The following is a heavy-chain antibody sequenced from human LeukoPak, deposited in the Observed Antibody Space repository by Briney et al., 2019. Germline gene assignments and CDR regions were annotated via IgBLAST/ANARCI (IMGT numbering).Heavy chain of an antibody. CDR2: ISYDGSNK. J-gene: IGHJ3*02. CDR3: AKGIAAAGFDAFDI. V-gene: IGHV3-30*18. D-gene: IGHD6-13*01. CDR1: GFTFNSYG. Sequence: GRSLRLSCAASGFTFNSYGMHWVRQAPGKGLEWVAAISYDGSNKYYADSVKGRFTISRDNSKNTLYLQMNSLRAEDTAVYYCAKGIAAAGFDAFDIWGQGTMVTVSS.